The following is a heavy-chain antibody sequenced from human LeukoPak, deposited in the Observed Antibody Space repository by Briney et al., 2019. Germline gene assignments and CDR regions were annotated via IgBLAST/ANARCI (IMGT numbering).Heavy chain of an antibody. V-gene: IGHV3-21*01. D-gene: IGHD6-19*01. Sequence: TGGSLRLSCAASGFTVINYSMNWVRQAPGKGLEWVSSISSSSSYIYYADSVKGRFTISRDNAKNSLYLQMNSLRAEDTAVYYCARDLWGSSAFDYWGQGTLVTVSS. CDR2: ISSSSSYI. J-gene: IGHJ4*02. CDR3: ARDLWGSSAFDY. CDR1: GFTVINYS.